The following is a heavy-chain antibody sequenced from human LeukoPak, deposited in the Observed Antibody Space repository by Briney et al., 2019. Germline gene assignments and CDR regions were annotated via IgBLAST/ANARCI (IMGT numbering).Heavy chain of an antibody. J-gene: IGHJ4*02. Sequence: GGSLRLSCAASGFTFSGYAMTWVRQAPGKGLEWVSAIGSGGSAYYADSVKGRFTISRDNSKNTLYLHMNSLRAEDTAVYYCARDRGGLTMIVPSDYWGQGTLVTVSS. CDR3: ARDRGGLTMIVPSDY. CDR1: GFTFSGYA. V-gene: IGHV3-23*01. CDR2: IGSGGSA. D-gene: IGHD3-22*01.